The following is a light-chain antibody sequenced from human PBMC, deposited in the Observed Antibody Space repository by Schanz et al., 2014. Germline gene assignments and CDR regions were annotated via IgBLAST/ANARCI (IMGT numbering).Light chain of an antibody. J-gene: IGLJ2*01. V-gene: IGLV2-8*01. CDR1: SNDVGGYNY. CDR2: QVT. CDR3: SSHASNNPRVV. Sequence: QSALTQPPSASGSPGQSVTISCTGTSNDVGGYNYVSWYQQHPGKAPKVMISQVTKRPSGVPDRFSGSKSGNTASLTVSGLQAEDEADYYCSSHASNNPRVVFGGGTKLTVL.